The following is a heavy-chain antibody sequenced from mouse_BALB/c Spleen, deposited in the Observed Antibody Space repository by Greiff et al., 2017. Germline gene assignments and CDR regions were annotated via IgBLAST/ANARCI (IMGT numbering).Heavy chain of an antibody. CDR3: ANRYSAWFAY. CDR1: GYSITSDYA. D-gene: IGHD2-14*01. Sequence: VQLQQSGPGLVKPSQSLSLTCTVTGYSITSDYAWNWIRQFPGNTLEWMGYISYSGSTSYNPSLKSRISITRDTSKNQFFLQLNSVTTEDTATYYCANRYSAWFAYWGQGTLVTVSA. J-gene: IGHJ3*01. V-gene: IGHV3-2*02. CDR2: ISYSGST.